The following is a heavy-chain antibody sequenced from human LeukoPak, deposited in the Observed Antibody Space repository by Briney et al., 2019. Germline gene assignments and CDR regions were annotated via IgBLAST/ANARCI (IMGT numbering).Heavy chain of an antibody. CDR2: ISSGSNTI. D-gene: IGHD4-11*01. J-gene: IGHJ6*03. CDR1: GFSFSTFR. Sequence: GGSLRLSCTGSGFSFSTFRMNWVRQAPGKGLEWVSYISSGSNTIHYADSVKGRFTISRDNARNSLYLQMNSLRAEDTAVYYCASSLTTHYYYMDVWGNGTTVTVSS. V-gene: IGHV3-48*01. CDR3: ASSLTTHYYYMDV.